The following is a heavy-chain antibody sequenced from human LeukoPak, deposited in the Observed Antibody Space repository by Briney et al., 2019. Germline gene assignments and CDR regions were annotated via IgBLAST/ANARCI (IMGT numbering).Heavy chain of an antibody. CDR3: ARDYGDYTWYFDL. CDR2: IIPIFGTA. D-gene: IGHD4-17*01. Sequence: SVKVSCKASGGTFSSYAISWLRQPPGQGLDWLGGIIPIFGTANYAQKFQGRVTITADESTSTAYMELSSLRSEDTAVYYCARDYGDYTWYFDLWGRGTLVTVSS. CDR1: GGTFSSYA. J-gene: IGHJ2*01. V-gene: IGHV1-69*13.